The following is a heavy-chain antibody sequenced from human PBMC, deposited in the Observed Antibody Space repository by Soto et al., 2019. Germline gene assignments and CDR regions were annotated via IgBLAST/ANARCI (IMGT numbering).Heavy chain of an antibody. Sequence: GASVKVSCKASGYTFTSYDINWVRQATAQGLEWMGWMNPNSGNTGYAQKFQGRVTMTRNTSISTAYMELSSLRSEDTAVYYCAATLGWELLHYHYYGMDVWGQGTTVTVSS. CDR1: GYTFTSYD. V-gene: IGHV1-8*01. CDR3: AATLGWELLHYHYYGMDV. D-gene: IGHD1-26*01. CDR2: MNPNSGNT. J-gene: IGHJ6*02.